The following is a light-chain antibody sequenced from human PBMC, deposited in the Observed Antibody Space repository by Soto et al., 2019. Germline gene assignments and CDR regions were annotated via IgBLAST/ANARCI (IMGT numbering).Light chain of an antibody. V-gene: IGLV1-44*01. CDR3: AAWDERLNGFYV. CDR1: SSNIGRNT. J-gene: IGLJ1*01. Sequence: QSALTQPPSASGTPGQRVTISCSGSSSNIGRNTVSWYQHLPGTAPKLLIFTDNQRPSGVPDRFSGSKSGTSASLVVSGLQSEDEADYYCAAWDERLNGFYVFGTGTKVTV. CDR2: TDN.